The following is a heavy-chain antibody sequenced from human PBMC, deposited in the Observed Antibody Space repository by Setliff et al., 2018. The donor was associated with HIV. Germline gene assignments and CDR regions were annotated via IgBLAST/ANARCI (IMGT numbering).Heavy chain of an antibody. J-gene: IGHJ4*02. CDR2: ISYSGSD. Sequence: SETLSLTCAVSGGSINAISHYWVWIRQPPGRGLEWLGTISYSGSDYYNPSLMGRGTISLEMSRNEFSLNLTSVTAADTAVYYCAKEGGYCSGDTCFGFDYWGQGTLVTVSS. D-gene: IGHD2-15*01. V-gene: IGHV4-39*02. CDR3: AKEGGYCSGDTCFGFDY. CDR1: GGSINAISHY.